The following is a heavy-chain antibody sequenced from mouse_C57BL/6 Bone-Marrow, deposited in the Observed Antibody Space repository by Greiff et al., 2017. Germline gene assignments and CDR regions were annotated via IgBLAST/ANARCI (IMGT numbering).Heavy chain of an antibody. Sequence: QVQLQQPGAELVKPGASVKLSCKASGYTFTSYWMQWVKQRPGQGLEWIGEIDPSDSYTNYNQKFKGKATLTVDTSSSTAYMQPSSLTSEDSAVYYCARDGYYGYWGQGTTLTVSS. CDR1: GYTFTSYW. CDR2: IDPSDSYT. V-gene: IGHV1-50*01. D-gene: IGHD2-3*01. J-gene: IGHJ2*01. CDR3: ARDGYYGY.